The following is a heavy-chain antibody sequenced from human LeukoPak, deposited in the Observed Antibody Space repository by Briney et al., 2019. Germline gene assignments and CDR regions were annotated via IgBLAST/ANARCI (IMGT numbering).Heavy chain of an antibody. J-gene: IGHJ4*02. Sequence: GSSVKVSCKASGGTFSSYAISWVRQAPGQGLEWMGGIMPIFGTANYAQKFQGRVTITADESTSTAYMELSSLRSEDTAVYYCARDLVLGDGYNYDCWGQGTLVTVSS. CDR1: GGTFSSYA. V-gene: IGHV1-69*01. CDR2: IMPIFGTA. CDR3: ARDLVLGDGYNYDC. D-gene: IGHD5-24*01.